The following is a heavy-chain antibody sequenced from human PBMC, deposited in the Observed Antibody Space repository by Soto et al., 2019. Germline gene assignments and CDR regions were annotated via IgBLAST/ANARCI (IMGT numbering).Heavy chain of an antibody. Sequence: SGPTLVNPTQTLTLTCTCYGFSLSTTEMRMSWIRQSPGKALGWLARIDWDDEKFYRTSLRTRLAISKDTSKNQVVLRMSNMESVDTATYYCGRSRRGDYAFDIWGQGTMVTVSS. J-gene: IGHJ3*02. D-gene: IGHD4-17*01. CDR1: GFSLSTTEMR. V-gene: IGHV2-70*04. CDR2: IDWDDEK. CDR3: GRSRRGDYAFDI.